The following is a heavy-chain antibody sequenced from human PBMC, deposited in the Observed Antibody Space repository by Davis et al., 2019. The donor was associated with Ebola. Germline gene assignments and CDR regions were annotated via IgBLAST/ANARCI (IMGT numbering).Heavy chain of an antibody. V-gene: IGHV1-18*01. D-gene: IGHD1-1*01. Sequence: AASVKVSCKASGYSFTSSGINWVRQAPGQGLEWMGWISAHNGNTKYAQKLQGRVTMTTDTSTNTAFMELRSLRSDDSATYFCVGDGYGGNWFDPWGQGTQLTVSS. J-gene: IGHJ5*02. CDR2: ISAHNGNT. CDR1: GYSFTSSG. CDR3: VGDGYGGNWFDP.